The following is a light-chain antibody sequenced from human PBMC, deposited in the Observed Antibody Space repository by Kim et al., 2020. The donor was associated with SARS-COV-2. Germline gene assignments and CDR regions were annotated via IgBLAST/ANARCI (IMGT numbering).Light chain of an antibody. V-gene: IGKV3-20*01. CDR2: GAS. Sequence: PGERATLSCRASQSVSSSYLAWYQQKPGQAPRLLIYGASSRATGIPDRFSGSGSGTDFTLTISRLEPEDFAVYYCQQYGSPLTFGGGTKVDI. CDR3: QQYGSPLT. CDR1: QSVSSSY. J-gene: IGKJ4*01.